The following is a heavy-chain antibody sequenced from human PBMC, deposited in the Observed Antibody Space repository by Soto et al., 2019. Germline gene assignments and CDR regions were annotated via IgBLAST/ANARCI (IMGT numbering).Heavy chain of an antibody. J-gene: IGHJ4*02. D-gene: IGHD2-8*01. CDR2: LNPKSGET. Sequence: ASVKASCKTSGXTCNAYYXSXVGPDPGQGLEWVGRLNPKSGETNYAQKFQGRVTMTRDTSINTAYLELSSLRSDDTAVYYGATFKQAPNGMDFWGQGTLVTVFS. CDR1: GXTCNAYY. V-gene: IGHV1-2*06. CDR3: ATFKQAPNGMDF.